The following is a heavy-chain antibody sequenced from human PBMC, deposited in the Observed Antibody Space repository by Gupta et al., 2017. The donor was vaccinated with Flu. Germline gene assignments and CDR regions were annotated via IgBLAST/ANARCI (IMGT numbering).Heavy chain of an antibody. CDR2: ISGSGGDT. J-gene: IGHJ3*02. V-gene: IGHV3-23*01. CDR3: AKGNYRGGGVGASDAFEI. Sequence: EVQLLESGGGLVQPGGSLRVSCEASGFSFSSYAMSWVRQAPGKGLEWVSGISGSGGDTYYADSIKGRFTSSRDNSKNTLYLQMNSLRAEDSAVYYCAKGNYRGGGVGASDAFEIWGQGTMVTISS. D-gene: IGHD1-26*01. CDR1: GFSFSSYA.